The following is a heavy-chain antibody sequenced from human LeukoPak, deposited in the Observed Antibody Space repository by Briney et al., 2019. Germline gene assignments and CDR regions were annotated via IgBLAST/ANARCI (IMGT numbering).Heavy chain of an antibody. CDR2: IYYSGST. Sequence: SETLSLTCTISGGSISSYYWSWIRQPPGKGLEWIGYIYYSGSTNYNPSLKSRVTISVDTSKNQFSLKLSSVTAADTAVYYCARLRGIAAAGTAYYYYYYGMDVWGQGTTVTVSS. CDR1: GGSISSYY. J-gene: IGHJ6*02. D-gene: IGHD6-13*01. CDR3: ARLRGIAAAGTAYYYYYYGMDV. V-gene: IGHV4-59*08.